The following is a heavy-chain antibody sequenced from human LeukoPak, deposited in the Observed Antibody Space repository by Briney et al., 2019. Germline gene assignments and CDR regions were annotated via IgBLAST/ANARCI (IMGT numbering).Heavy chain of an antibody. Sequence: ASVSVSCKASEYIFTDYHIHGVRQAPGQGLEWLGGINPNSGGTNYAPKFQDRFTMTVDKSISTIYLELSRLTSDDTAIFYCAKSPDYSSPLLGFDYWGQGTLVTVSS. J-gene: IGHJ4*02. CDR3: AKSPDYSSPLLGFDY. V-gene: IGHV1-2*02. CDR2: INPNSGGT. CDR1: EYIFTDYH. D-gene: IGHD4-11*01.